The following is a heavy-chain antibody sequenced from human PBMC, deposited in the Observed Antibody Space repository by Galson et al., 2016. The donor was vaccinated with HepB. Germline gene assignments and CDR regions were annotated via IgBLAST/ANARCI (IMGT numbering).Heavy chain of an antibody. CDR3: ARFTQEWLERVYYFDY. J-gene: IGHJ4*02. D-gene: IGHD6-19*01. Sequence: SLRLSCAASGFTFGRYAMSWVRQAPGKGLEWVSAISGDGGSTYYAGSVQGRFTSSRDRSTNTGYLQMNSLRTDDTAVYYCARFTQEWLERVYYFDYWGQGTLVTVSS. CDR1: GFTFGRYA. CDR2: ISGDGGST. V-gene: IGHV3-23*01.